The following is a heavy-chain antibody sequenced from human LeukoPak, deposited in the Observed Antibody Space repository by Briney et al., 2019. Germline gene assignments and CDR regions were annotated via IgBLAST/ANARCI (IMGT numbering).Heavy chain of an antibody. CDR1: GYTFTSYV. CDR2: ISAYNGNT. D-gene: IGHD2/OR15-2a*01. CDR3: ARNRPNNAFDI. J-gene: IGHJ3*02. V-gene: IGHV1-18*01. Sequence: ASVKVSCKASGYTFTSYVINWVRQAPRHGLEWMGWISAYNGNTNYAQKLQGRVTMTTDTSTSTAYMELRSLRSDDTAVYYCARNRPNNAFDIWGQGTMVTVSS.